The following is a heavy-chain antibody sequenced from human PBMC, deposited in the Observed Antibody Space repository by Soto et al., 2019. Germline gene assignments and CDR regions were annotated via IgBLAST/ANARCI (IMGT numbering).Heavy chain of an antibody. CDR2: ISWNSGSI. V-gene: IGHV3-9*01. CDR1: GFTFDDYA. CDR3: AEEKSSGSWVSNWFDP. Sequence: PGGSLRLSCAASGFTFDDYAMHWVRQAPGKGLEWVSGISWNSGSIGYADSVKGRFTISRDNAKNSLYLQMNSLRAEDTALYYCAEEKSSGSWVSNWFDPWGQGTQVTVSS. D-gene: IGHD2-15*01. J-gene: IGHJ5*02.